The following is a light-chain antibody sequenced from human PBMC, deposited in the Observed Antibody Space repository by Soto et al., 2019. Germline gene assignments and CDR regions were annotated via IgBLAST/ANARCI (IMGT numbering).Light chain of an antibody. CDR2: EAS. V-gene: IGKV3-11*01. Sequence: EIVLTQSPATLSLSPGERATLSCRTSQTIRGLLNWYQQKPGQAPRLLIYEASNRATGIPARFSGSGSGADFTLTISSLEPEDFALYYCQQHINWPLTFGGGTKVEIK. CDR3: QQHINWPLT. J-gene: IGKJ4*01. CDR1: QTIRGL.